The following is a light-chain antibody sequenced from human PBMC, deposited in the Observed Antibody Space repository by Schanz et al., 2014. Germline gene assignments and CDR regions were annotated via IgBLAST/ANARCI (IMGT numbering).Light chain of an antibody. CDR1: SGHSNYA. CDR3: QLSSPXXRV. J-gene: IGLJ3*02. V-gene: IGLV4-69*01. CDR2: LHSDGSH. Sequence: QLVLTQSPSASASLRASVKLTCTLNSGHSNYAIAWHQQQAEKGPRNLMKLHSDGSHNKGDGIPDRFSSSSSGAERYLIXXXXQSEDEADYYCQLSSPXXRVFGGGTKLTVL.